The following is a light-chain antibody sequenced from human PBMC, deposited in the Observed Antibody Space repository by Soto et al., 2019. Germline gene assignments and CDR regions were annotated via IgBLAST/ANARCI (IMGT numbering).Light chain of an antibody. V-gene: IGLV2-14*01. CDR2: EVS. J-gene: IGLJ1*01. Sequence: SVLTQPAYVSGSPGQSIAISYTGTSSDVGGYNYVSWHQQHPGKAPKLMIHEVSNRPSGVSDRFSGSKSGNTASLTISGLQADDEADYYCSSHTSYSTRVFGTGTKVTVL. CDR3: SSHTSYSTRV. CDR1: SSDVGGYNY.